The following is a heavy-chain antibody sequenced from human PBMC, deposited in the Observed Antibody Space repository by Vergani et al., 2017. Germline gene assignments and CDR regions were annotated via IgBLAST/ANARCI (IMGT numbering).Heavy chain of an antibody. D-gene: IGHD1-7*01. J-gene: IGHJ4*02. CDR2: IYYSGST. Sequence: QLQLQESGPGLVKPSETLSLTCTVSGGSISSSSYYWGWIRQPPGKGLEWIGSIYYSGSTYYNPSLKSRVTISVDTSKNQFSLKLSSVTAADTAVYYCARGGTNWNYSLFDYWGQGTLVTVSS. V-gene: IGHV4-39*07. CDR1: GGSISSSSYY. CDR3: ARGGTNWNYSLFDY.